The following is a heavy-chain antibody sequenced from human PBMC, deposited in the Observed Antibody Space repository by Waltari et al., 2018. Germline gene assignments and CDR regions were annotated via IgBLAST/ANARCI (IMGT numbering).Heavy chain of an antibody. CDR2: IYYSGST. CDR1: GSSISSSSYY. D-gene: IGHD5-12*01. V-gene: IGHV4-39*07. J-gene: IGHJ4*02. Sequence: QLQLQESGPGLVKPSETLSLTCTVSGSSISSSSYYWGWIRQPPGKGLEWIGSIYYSGSTYYNPSLKSRVTISVDTSKNQFSLKLSSVTAADTAVYYCARGGPEYSGYDRPFDYWGQGTLVTVSS. CDR3: ARGGPEYSGYDRPFDY.